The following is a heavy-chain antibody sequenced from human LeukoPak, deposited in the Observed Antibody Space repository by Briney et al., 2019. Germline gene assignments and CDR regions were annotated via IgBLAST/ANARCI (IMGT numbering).Heavy chain of an antibody. CDR3: ARVAMVRGVDLYYYYMDV. CDR1: GGTFSSYA. Sequence: SVKVSCKASGGTFSSYAISWVRQAPGQGLEWMGRIIPIFGTANYAQKFQGRVTITTDESTSTAYMELSSLRSEDTAAYYCARVAMVRGVDLYYYYMDVWGKGTTVTVSS. J-gene: IGHJ6*03. V-gene: IGHV1-69*05. D-gene: IGHD3-10*01. CDR2: IIPIFGTA.